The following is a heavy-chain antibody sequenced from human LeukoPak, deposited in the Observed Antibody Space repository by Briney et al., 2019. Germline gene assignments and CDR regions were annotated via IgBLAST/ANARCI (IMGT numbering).Heavy chain of an antibody. J-gene: IGHJ4*02. D-gene: IGHD6-13*01. Sequence: KASETLSLTCAVSGYSISSGYYWGWIRQPPGKGLEWIGSISPSGSTFYNPSLKSRVTMSVDTSKNQFSLKLSSVTAADTAVYYCALSPLGAAGTWSGLFDYWGQGTLVTVSS. V-gene: IGHV4-38-2*01. CDR1: GYSISSGYY. CDR3: ALSPLGAAGTWSGLFDY. CDR2: ISPSGST.